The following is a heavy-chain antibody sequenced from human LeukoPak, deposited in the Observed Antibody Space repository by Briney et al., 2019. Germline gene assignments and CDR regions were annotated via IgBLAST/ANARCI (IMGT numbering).Heavy chain of an antibody. Sequence: SETLSLTCTVSGGSISSGSYYWSWIRQPAGKGLEWIGRIYTSGSTNYNPSLKSRVTISVDTSKNQFSLKLSSVTAADTAVYYCARERRDGSENFDYWGQGTLVTVSS. CDR3: ARERRDGSENFDY. D-gene: IGHD5-24*01. V-gene: IGHV4-61*02. J-gene: IGHJ4*02. CDR1: GGSISSGSYY. CDR2: IYTSGST.